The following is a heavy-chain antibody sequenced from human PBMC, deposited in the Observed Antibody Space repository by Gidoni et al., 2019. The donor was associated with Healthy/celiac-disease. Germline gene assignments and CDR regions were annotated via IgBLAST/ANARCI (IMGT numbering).Heavy chain of an antibody. Sequence: VQLHEPGPGLVKPSQTLSLTCTSSGSSISSGGYYWSWIRQHPGKGLEWIGYIYYSGSTYYNPSIKSRVTISVDTSKNQFSLKLSSVTAADTAVYYCARSGYYYEDYWGQGTLVTVSS. CDR1: GSSISSGGYY. J-gene: IGHJ4*02. CDR3: ARSGYYYEDY. V-gene: IGHV4-31*03. D-gene: IGHD3-22*01. CDR2: IYYSGST.